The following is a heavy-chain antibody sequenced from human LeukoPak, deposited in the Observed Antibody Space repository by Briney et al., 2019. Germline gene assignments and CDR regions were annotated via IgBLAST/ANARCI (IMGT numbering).Heavy chain of an antibody. CDR3: ARASIAARSYYYYGMDV. CDR2: IIPIFGTA. Sequence: VASVKVSCKASGGTFSSYAISWVRQAPGQGLEWMGGIIPIFGTANYAQKFQGRVTITADESTSTAYMELSSLRSEDTAVYYCARASIAARSYYYYGMDVWGQGTTVTVSS. D-gene: IGHD6-6*01. V-gene: IGHV1-69*13. J-gene: IGHJ6*02. CDR1: GGTFSSYA.